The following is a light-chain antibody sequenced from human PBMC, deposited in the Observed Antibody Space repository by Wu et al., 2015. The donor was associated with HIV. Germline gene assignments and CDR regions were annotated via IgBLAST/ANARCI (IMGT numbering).Light chain of an antibody. CDR1: QNIITS. V-gene: IGKV3-11*01. J-gene: IGKJ5*01. CDR2: DAS. Sequence: EIVLTQSPATLSLSPGERATLSCRASQNIITSLAWYQHRPGLPPRLLIYDASNRATDIPARFSGGGSGTDFTLTISSLEPEDFAIYYCQQRSNWPLTFGQGTRLDIK. CDR3: QQRSNWPLT.